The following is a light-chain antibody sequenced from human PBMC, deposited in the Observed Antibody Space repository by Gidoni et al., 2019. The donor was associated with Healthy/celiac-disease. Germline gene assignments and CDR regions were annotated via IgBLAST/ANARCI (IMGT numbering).Light chain of an antibody. CDR1: QSVSSSY. J-gene: IGKJ1*01. Sequence: EIVLTQSPGTLSLSPGERATLSCSASQSVSSSYLAWYQQKPGKSPRLLIYGASTRATGIPDRFRGSGSGTDFTLTISRLEPEDFAVYYCQQYGSSPWTFGQGTKVEIK. CDR2: GAS. CDR3: QQYGSSPWT. V-gene: IGKV3-20*01.